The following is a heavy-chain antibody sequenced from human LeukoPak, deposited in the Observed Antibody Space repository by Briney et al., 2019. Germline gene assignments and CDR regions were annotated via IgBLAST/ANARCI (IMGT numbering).Heavy chain of an antibody. V-gene: IGHV4-34*01. D-gene: IGHD1-26*01. CDR2: INHSGST. J-gene: IGHJ4*02. CDR1: GGSFSGYY. CDR3: ARILGSYWTPGYDY. Sequence: SETLSLTCAVYGGSFSGYYWSWIRQPPGKGLEWIGEINHSGSTNYNPSLKSRVTISVDTSKNQFSLKLSSVTAADTAVYYCARILGSYWTPGYDYWGQGTLVTVSS.